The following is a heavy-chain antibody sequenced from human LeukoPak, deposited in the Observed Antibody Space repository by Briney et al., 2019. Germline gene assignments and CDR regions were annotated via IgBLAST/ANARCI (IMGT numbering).Heavy chain of an antibody. D-gene: IGHD1-14*01. CDR1: GGSISSYY. J-gene: IGHJ5*02. CDR3: ARARQEPNWFDP. CDR2: IYYSGST. Sequence: SETLSLTCTVSGGSISSYYWSWIRQPPGKGLEWIGYIYYSGSTNYNPSLKSRVTISVDTSKNQFSLKLSSVTAADTAVYYCARARQEPNWFDPWGQGTLVTVSS. V-gene: IGHV4-59*01.